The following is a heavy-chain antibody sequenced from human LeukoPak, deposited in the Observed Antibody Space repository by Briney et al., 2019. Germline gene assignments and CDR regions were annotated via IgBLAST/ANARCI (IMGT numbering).Heavy chain of an antibody. CDR2: INSDGSST. V-gene: IGHV3-74*01. Sequence: GGSLRLSCAASGFTFSSYWMHWVRQAPGKGLVWVSRINSDGSSTSYADSVKGRFTISRDNAKNTPYLQMNSLRAEDTAVYYCAKMGCSGGSCYQYEAFDIWGQGTMVTVSS. D-gene: IGHD2-15*01. CDR3: AKMGCSGGSCYQYEAFDI. J-gene: IGHJ3*02. CDR1: GFTFSSYW.